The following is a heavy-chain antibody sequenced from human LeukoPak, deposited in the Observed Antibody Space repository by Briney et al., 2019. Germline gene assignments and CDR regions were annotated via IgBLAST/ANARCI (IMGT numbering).Heavy chain of an antibody. Sequence: GRSLRLSCAASGFTFSSHSMNWVRQAPGKGLEWVSYISSSGSTIYYADSVKGRFSISRDNAKNSLHLQMNSLRAEDTAVYYCARGTVAGKAPYWGQGTLVTVAS. CDR1: GFTFSSHS. CDR2: ISSSGSTI. V-gene: IGHV3-48*01. D-gene: IGHD6-19*01. CDR3: ARGTVAGKAPY. J-gene: IGHJ4*02.